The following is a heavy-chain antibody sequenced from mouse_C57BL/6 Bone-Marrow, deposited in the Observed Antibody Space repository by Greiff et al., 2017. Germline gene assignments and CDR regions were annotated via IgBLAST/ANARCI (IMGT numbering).Heavy chain of an antibody. CDR1: GYTFTSYG. V-gene: IGHV1-81*01. Sequence: VQLQQSGAELARPGASVKMSCKASGYTFTSYGISWVKQRTGKGLEWIGEIYPRSGNPDYNEKFKGKATLTADKSSSTAYMELRSLTSEDSAVYFCARGDYDYDAIFAYWGQGTLVTVSA. CDR2: IYPRSGNP. J-gene: IGHJ3*01. CDR3: ARGDYDYDAIFAY. D-gene: IGHD2-4*01.